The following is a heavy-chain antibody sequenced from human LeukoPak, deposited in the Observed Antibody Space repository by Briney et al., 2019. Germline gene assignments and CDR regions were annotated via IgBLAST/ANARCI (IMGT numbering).Heavy chain of an antibody. CDR3: ARLILWETSNAFDI. J-gene: IGHJ3*02. Sequence: GGSLRLSCISSGLTYNRDWMGWLRQAPGKGLEWLAHIKPDESRIFYADSVKGRFAISRDNAKNSVHLQMNSLRAEDTVVYFCARLILWETSNAFDIWGQGTMVTVSS. V-gene: IGHV3-7*03. CDR2: IKPDESRI. CDR1: GLTYNRDW. D-gene: IGHD1-26*01.